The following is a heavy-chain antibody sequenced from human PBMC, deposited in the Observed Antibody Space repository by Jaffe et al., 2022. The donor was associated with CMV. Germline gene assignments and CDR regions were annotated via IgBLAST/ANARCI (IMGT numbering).Heavy chain of an antibody. CDR1: GFTFSSYV. J-gene: IGHJ4*02. CDR2: ISTAGGST. CDR3: AKSGGGIVGAVLDFFDY. D-gene: IGHD1-26*01. Sequence: EVQVVESGGGLVQPGGSLRLSCAASGFTFSSYVMSWVRQAPGKGLEWVSTISTAGGSTYYADSVRGRFTISRDNSENTLYLQMNSLRAEDSAVYYCAKSGGGIVGAVLDFFDYWGQGSLVTVSS. V-gene: IGHV3-23*04.